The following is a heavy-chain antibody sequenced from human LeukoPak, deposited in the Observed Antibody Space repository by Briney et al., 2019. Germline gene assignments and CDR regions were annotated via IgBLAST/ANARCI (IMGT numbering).Heavy chain of an antibody. V-gene: IGHV3-30*18. CDR2: ISYDGSNK. D-gene: IGHD3-16*01. Sequence: PGRSLRLSCAASGYTLSSYGMHWVRQAPGKGLEWVAVISYDGSNKYYADSVKGRFTISRDNSKNTLYLQMNSLRAEDTAVYYCAKFAKAITPGLGEPADYWGQGTLVTVSS. J-gene: IGHJ4*02. CDR3: AKFAKAITPGLGEPADY. CDR1: GYTLSSYG.